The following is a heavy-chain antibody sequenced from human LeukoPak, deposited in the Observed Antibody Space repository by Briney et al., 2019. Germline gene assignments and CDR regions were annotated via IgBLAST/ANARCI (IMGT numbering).Heavy chain of an antibody. V-gene: IGHV3-21*01. CDR1: GFTFNSYS. CDR2: ISSTNSYI. D-gene: IGHD6-19*01. Sequence: GGSLRLSCAASGFTFNSYSMNWVRQAPGKGLEWVSSISSTNSYIYYADSLKGRFTISRDNAKNSLYLQMNSLRAEDTAVYYCARGTSSGSFDYWGQGTLVTVSS. J-gene: IGHJ4*02. CDR3: ARGTSSGSFDY.